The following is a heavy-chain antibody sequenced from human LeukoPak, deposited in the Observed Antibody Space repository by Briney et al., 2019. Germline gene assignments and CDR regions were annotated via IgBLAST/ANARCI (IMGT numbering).Heavy chain of an antibody. D-gene: IGHD6-13*01. CDR2: IYTSGST. CDR1: GGSISSGSYY. Sequence: PSQTLSLTCTVSGGSISSGSYYWSWIRQPAGKGLEWIGRIYTSGSTNYNPSLKSRVTISVDTSKNQFSLKLSSVTAADTAVYYCARLRIAAAGTNTFDYWGQGTLVTVSS. V-gene: IGHV4-61*02. CDR3: ARLRIAAAGTNTFDY. J-gene: IGHJ4*02.